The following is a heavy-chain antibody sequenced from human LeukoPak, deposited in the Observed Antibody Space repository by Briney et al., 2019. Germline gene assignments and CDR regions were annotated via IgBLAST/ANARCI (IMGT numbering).Heavy chain of an antibody. Sequence: GAALRLSCAASGFTFSNYAISWVRQAPGKGLGWGSAIFGSGGSTYYADSVKGRFTVSRDNSKSTLYLQMNSLRAEDTALYYCAKWGDYDVLTGYYVPDYWGQGTLVSVSS. CDR3: AKWGDYDVLTGYYVPDY. CDR1: GFTFSNYA. CDR2: IFGSGGST. D-gene: IGHD3-9*01. V-gene: IGHV3-23*01. J-gene: IGHJ4*02.